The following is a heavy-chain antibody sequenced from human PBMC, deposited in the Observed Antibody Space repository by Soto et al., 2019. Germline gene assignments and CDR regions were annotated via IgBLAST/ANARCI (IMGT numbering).Heavy chain of an antibody. D-gene: IGHD5-18*01. CDR1: GYSFTSYW. CDR3: ARLAGYSYGPNWFDP. Sequence: LGESLKISCKGSGYSFTSYWIGWVRQMPGKGLEWMGIIYPGDSDTRYSPSFQGQVTISADKSISTAYLQWSSLKASDTAMYYCARLAGYSYGPNWFDPWGQGTLVTVSS. J-gene: IGHJ5*02. CDR2: IYPGDSDT. V-gene: IGHV5-51*01.